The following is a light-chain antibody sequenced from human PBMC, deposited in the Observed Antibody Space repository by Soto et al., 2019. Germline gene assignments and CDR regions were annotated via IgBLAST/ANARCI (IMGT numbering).Light chain of an antibody. CDR2: GAS. CDR1: QSVRTK. CDR3: QQHDQGWT. V-gene: IGKV3-15*01. J-gene: IGKJ1*01. Sequence: EMVMTQSPATLSVSLGERATLSCRASQSVRTKLVWYQQKPGQARRLLIYGASTRATGIPARFSGSGYGTEFILTISNLQSEDFAVYYCQQHDQGWTFGQGTKVEIK.